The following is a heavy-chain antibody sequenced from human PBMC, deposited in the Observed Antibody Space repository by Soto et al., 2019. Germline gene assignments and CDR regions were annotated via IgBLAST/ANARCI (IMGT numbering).Heavy chain of an antibody. J-gene: IGHJ3*02. Sequence: ASVKVSCKVSGYTLTELSMHWLRQAPGKGLEWMGGFDPEDGETIYAQKFQGRVTMTEDTSTDTAYMELSSLRSEDTAVYYCATEALADDAFDIWGQGTMVTVSS. CDR1: GYTLTELS. D-gene: IGHD6-19*01. CDR3: ATEALADDAFDI. CDR2: FDPEDGET. V-gene: IGHV1-24*01.